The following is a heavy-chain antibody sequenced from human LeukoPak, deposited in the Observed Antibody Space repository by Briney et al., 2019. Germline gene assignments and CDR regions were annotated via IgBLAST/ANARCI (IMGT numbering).Heavy chain of an antibody. CDR1: GGPISSSSYY. Sequence: SETLSLTCTVSGGPISSSSYYWGWIRQPPGKGLEWIGSIYYSGSTYYNPSLKSRVTISVDTSKNQFSLKLSSVTAADTAVYYCAAPRRDGYNFDYWGQGTLVTVSS. V-gene: IGHV4-39*01. CDR3: AAPRRDGYNFDY. CDR2: IYYSGST. J-gene: IGHJ4*02. D-gene: IGHD5-24*01.